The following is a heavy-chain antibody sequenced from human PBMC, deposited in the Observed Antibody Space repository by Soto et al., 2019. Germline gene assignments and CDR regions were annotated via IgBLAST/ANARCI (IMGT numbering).Heavy chain of an antibody. CDR1: GYG. CDR3: ARDTYDTTGYPLDY. CDR2: ISTFHGNT. V-gene: IGHV1-18*01. Sequence: GASVKVSCKASGYGISWVRQAPGQGLEWMGWISTFHGNTNYAQKFQGSVTMTTDTSTSTAYMELGSLTSDDTAIYYCARDTYDTTGYPLDYWGQGTLVTVSS. D-gene: IGHD3-22*01. J-gene: IGHJ4*02.